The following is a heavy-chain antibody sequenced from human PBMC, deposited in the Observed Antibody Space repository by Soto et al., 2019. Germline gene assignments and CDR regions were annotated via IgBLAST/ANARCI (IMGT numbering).Heavy chain of an antibody. CDR2: IIPIFGTA. CDR1: GGTFSIYA. V-gene: IGHV1-69*13. D-gene: IGHD5-18*01. Sequence: ASLKVYCKASGGTFSIYAISWVRQAPGQGLEWMGGIIPIFGTANYAQKFQGRVTITADESTSTAYMELSSLRSEDTAVYYCAREGRIQLWLVSYYYGMDVWGQGTTVTLSS. J-gene: IGHJ6*02. CDR3: AREGRIQLWLVSYYYGMDV.